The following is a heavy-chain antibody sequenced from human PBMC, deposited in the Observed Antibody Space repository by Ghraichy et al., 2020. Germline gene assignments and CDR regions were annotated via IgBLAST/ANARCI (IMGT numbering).Heavy chain of an antibody. Sequence: GGSLRLSCAASGFTFSSYSMNWVRQAPGKGLEWVSYISSSSTIYYADSMKGRFTISRDNAKNSLYLQMNSLRDEDTAVYYCARDATVGWFDPWGQGTLVTVSS. CDR2: ISSSSTI. CDR1: GFTFSSYS. CDR3: ARDATVGWFDP. V-gene: IGHV3-48*02. J-gene: IGHJ5*02.